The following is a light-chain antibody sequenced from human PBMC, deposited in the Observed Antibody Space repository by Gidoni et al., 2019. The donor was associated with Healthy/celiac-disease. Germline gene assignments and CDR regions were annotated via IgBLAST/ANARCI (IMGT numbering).Light chain of an antibody. CDR1: RSVLYSSNNKNY. V-gene: IGKV4-1*01. CDR2: WAS. Sequence: DIVMTQSPDSLAVSLGERATINFKSSRSVLYSSNNKNYLAWYQQKPGQPPKLLIYWASTRESGVPDRFSGSGSGTDFTLTISSLQAEDVAVYYCQQYYSTLAWTFGQGTKVEIK. J-gene: IGKJ1*01. CDR3: QQYYSTLAWT.